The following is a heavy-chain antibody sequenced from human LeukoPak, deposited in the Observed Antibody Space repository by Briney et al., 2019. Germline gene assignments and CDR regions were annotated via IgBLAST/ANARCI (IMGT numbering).Heavy chain of an antibody. J-gene: IGHJ6*02. CDR1: GYTVSNINGA. Sequence: SLNLSCNGSRSGYTVSNINGAWHATRQSPSRVLECLPRTYYRSKWYYEYAVSVKGRIILNPDPSKNQFSLQLNSVTPEDTAVYYCALARSEYHYGMDVWGQGTTVTVSS. V-gene: IGHV6-1*01. CDR2: TYYRSKWYY. CDR3: ALARSEYHYGMDV.